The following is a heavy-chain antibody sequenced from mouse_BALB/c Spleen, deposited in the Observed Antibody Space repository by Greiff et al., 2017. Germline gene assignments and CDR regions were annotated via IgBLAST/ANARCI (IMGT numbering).Heavy chain of an antibody. J-gene: IGHJ4*01. CDR2: ISDGGSYT. CDR3: ARAIYYDYEGAMDY. V-gene: IGHV5-4*02. D-gene: IGHD2-4*01. Sequence: EVKLMESGGGLVKPGGSLKLSCAASGFTFSDYYMYWVRQTPEKRLEWVATISDGGSYTYYPDSVKGRFTISRDNAKNNLYLQMSSLKSEDTAMYYCARAIYYDYEGAMDYWGQGTSVTVSS. CDR1: GFTFSDYY.